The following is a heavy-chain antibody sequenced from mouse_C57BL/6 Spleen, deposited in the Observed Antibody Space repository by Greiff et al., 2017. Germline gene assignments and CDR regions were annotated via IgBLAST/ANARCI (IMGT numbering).Heavy chain of an antibody. J-gene: IGHJ1*03. CDR3: ARDPDYYGSTHWYFDV. Sequence: DVKLQESGPGLVKPSQSLSLTCSVTGYSITSGYYWNWIRQFPGNKLEWMGYISYDGSNNYNPSLKNRISITRDTSKNQFFLKLNSATTEDTATYYCARDPDYYGSTHWYFDVWGTGTTVTVSS. V-gene: IGHV3-6*01. D-gene: IGHD1-1*01. CDR2: ISYDGSN. CDR1: GYSITSGYY.